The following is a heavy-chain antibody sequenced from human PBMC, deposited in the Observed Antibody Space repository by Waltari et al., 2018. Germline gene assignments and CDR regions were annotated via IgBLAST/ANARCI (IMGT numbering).Heavy chain of an antibody. J-gene: IGHJ4*02. CDR2: INHSGST. CDR1: GGSFSGYY. D-gene: IGHD3-3*01. CDR3: ARGKARITMFGGVIPFPFDY. V-gene: IGHV4-34*01. Sequence: QVQLQPWGAGLLKPSETLSLTCAVYGGSFSGYYWSWIRQPPGKGLEWIGEINHSGSTNNDPALKRRVTISVDESNNKFYLRMSSGTAAETAVYYCARGKARITMFGGVIPFPFDYWGQGTLVTVSS.